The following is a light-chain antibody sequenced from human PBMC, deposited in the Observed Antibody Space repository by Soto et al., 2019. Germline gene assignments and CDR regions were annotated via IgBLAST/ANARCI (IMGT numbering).Light chain of an antibody. CDR1: RGIMND. V-gene: IGKV1-6*01. CDR3: LQDYNYPLA. CDR2: AAS. Sequence: AIQMTQSPSSLSASVGDRVTITCRASRGIMNDLAWYQQKPGKAPKVLIYAASSLQSGVPLRCSGSGSGTDFNLTISSLQPEDVSTYYCLQDYNYPLAFGQGTKVEIK. J-gene: IGKJ1*01.